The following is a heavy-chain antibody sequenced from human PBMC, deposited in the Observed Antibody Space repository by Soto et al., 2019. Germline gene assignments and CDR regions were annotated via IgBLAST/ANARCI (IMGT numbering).Heavy chain of an antibody. CDR3: AKNYYLDS. J-gene: IGHJ4*02. Sequence: GGSLRLSCATSGFTFSSYAMSWARQGPGKGLEWVSSINTDGSTYYIDSMKGRFTISRDISKNTLYLQMNNLRAEDTAIYYCAKNYYLDSWGQGTLVTVSS. V-gene: IGHV3-23*01. CDR1: GFTFSSYA. CDR2: INTDGST.